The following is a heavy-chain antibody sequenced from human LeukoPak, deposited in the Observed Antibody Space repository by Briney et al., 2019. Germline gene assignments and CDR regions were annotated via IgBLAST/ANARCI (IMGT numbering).Heavy chain of an antibody. D-gene: IGHD5-12*01. CDR3: ARQGTRGYAGYDIGGFDY. J-gene: IGHJ4*02. Sequence: GESLKISCKGSGYSFNNYWIGWVRQMPGKGLEWMGMVYPDDSNTKYSPSLQGRVTISADRSISTAYLQWSSLRASDTAIYYCARQGTRGYAGYDIGGFDYWGQGTLVTVSS. CDR2: VYPDDSNT. V-gene: IGHV5-51*01. CDR1: GYSFNNYW.